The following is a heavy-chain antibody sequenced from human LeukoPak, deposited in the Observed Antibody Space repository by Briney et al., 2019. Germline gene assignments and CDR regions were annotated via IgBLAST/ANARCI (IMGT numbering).Heavy chain of an antibody. J-gene: IGHJ4*02. CDR3: ARDGPYGEYPFGY. V-gene: IGHV1-18*01. CDR2: ISAYNGKT. CDR1: GYTFTSYG. D-gene: IGHD4-17*01. Sequence: ASVTVSCKPSGYTFTSYGISWVRQTPGQGLEWMAWISAYNGKTNYVQKLQGRVAMTTDTSTSTAYMELRSLRSDDTAVHYCARDGPYGEYPFGYWGQGTLVTVSS.